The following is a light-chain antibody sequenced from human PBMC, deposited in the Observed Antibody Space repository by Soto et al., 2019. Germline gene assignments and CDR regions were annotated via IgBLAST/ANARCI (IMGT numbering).Light chain of an antibody. CDR1: QSVSSSY. J-gene: IGKJ1*01. CDR2: GAS. Sequence: EIVLTQSPGTLYLSPGERATLSCRASQSVSSSYLAWYQRKPGQAPRLLIYGASSRATGIPDRFSGGGSGTDFTLTISRLEPEDFAVYYCQQYGSSGTFGQGTKVDIK. CDR3: QQYGSSGT. V-gene: IGKV3-20*01.